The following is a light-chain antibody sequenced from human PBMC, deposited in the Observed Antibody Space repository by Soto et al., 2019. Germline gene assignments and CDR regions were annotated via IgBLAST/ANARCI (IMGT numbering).Light chain of an antibody. CDR2: DVS. J-gene: IGLJ1*01. V-gene: IGLV2-14*01. CDR3: SSYTSSSTPYYV. CDR1: SSDVGGYNY. Sequence: QSALTQPASVSGSPGQSITISCTGTSSDVGGYNYVSWYQQHPGKAPKLMIYDVSNRPSGVSNRFPGSKSGNTASLTISGLQAEDEADYYCSSYTSSSTPYYVFGTGTKLTVL.